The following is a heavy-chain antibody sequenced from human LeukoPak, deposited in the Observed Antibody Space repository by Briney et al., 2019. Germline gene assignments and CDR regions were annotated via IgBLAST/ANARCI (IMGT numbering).Heavy chain of an antibody. V-gene: IGHV3-21*01. CDR3: AKVAKLPSITMIRGVRVHYYMDV. CDR2: ISSSSSYI. Sequence: GGSLRLSCVASGFTFSSYSMNWVRQAPGKGLEWVSSISSSSSYIYHADSVKGRFTISRENAKNSVYLQMNSLRAEDTAVYYCAKVAKLPSITMIRGVRVHYYMDVWGKGTTVTISS. D-gene: IGHD3-10*01. J-gene: IGHJ6*03. CDR1: GFTFSSYS.